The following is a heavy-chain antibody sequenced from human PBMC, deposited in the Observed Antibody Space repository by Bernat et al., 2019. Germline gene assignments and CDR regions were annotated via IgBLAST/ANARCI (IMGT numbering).Heavy chain of an antibody. CDR1: GFTVSSNY. CDR2: IYSGGST. J-gene: IGHJ3*02. Sequence: EVQLVETGGGLIQPGGSLRLSCAASGFTVSSNYMSWVRQAPGKGLEWGSFIYSGGSTYYADSVKGRFTISRDNSKNTLYLQMNSLRAEDTAVYYCARLDVDTTDAFDIWGQGTIVTVSS. V-gene: IGHV3-53*02. D-gene: IGHD5-18*01. CDR3: ARLDVDTTDAFDI.